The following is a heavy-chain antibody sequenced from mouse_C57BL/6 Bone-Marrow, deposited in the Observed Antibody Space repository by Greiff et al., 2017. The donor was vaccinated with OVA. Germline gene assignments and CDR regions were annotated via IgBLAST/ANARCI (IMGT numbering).Heavy chain of an antibody. CDR2: IDREDGET. J-gene: IGHJ1*03. Sequence: EVQLVESGAELVKPGASVKLSCTASGFNIKDYYMHWVKQRTEQGLEWNGRIDREDGETKYAPKFQGKATITADTSSNTAYLQLSSLTSEDTAVYYCDSAVQDSDNYGSSYDWYFDVGGRGTAVTVSS. CDR3: DSAVQDSDNYGSSYDWYFDV. D-gene: IGHD1-1*01. CDR1: GFNIKDYY. V-gene: IGHV14-2*01.